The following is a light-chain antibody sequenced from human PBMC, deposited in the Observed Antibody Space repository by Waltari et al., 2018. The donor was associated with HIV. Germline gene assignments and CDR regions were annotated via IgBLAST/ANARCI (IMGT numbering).Light chain of an antibody. Sequence: SYVLTQPPSVSVAPGKTATITCGGDNIGTKSVQWSQQRPGQAPVLVVYHDNNRPSGVPERFSGSNSGDTATLTSSRVEAGDEADYYCQAWYHSDDPIFFGGGTQLTVL. CDR3: QAWYHSDDPIF. CDR1: NIGTKS. V-gene: IGLV3-21*03. CDR2: HDN. J-gene: IGLJ2*01.